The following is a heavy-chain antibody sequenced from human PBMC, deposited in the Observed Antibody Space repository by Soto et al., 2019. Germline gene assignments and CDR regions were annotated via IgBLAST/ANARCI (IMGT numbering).Heavy chain of an antibody. Sequence: SQTLSLTCAISGASVSSNSATWNWIRQSPSRGLEWLGRTYYKSKWYNDYAVSVKSRITINPDTSKNQFSLQLISVTPEDTALYYCTREGVTMVRGIIYDHYGMDVWGQGTTVTVSS. V-gene: IGHV6-1*01. CDR1: GASVSSNSAT. CDR3: TREGVTMVRGIIYDHYGMDV. CDR2: TYYKSKWYN. D-gene: IGHD3-10*01. J-gene: IGHJ6*02.